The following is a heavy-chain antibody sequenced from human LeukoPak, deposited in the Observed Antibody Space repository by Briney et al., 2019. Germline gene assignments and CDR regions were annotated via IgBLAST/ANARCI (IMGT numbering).Heavy chain of an antibody. D-gene: IGHD2-2*01. CDR1: GFTFSSYE. Sequence: PGGSLRLSCAASGFTFSSYEMNWVRQAPGKGLEWVSYISSSGSTIYYADSVKGRFTISRDNAKNSLYLQMNSLRAEDTAVYYCARDGSRSSDIVVVPAAMGGYYYGMDVWGQGTTVTVSS. CDR2: ISSSGSTI. J-gene: IGHJ6*02. V-gene: IGHV3-48*03. CDR3: ARDGSRSSDIVVVPAAMGGYYYGMDV.